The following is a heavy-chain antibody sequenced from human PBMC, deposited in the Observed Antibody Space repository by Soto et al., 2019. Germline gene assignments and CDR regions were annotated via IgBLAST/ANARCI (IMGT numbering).Heavy chain of an antibody. CDR1: GSSISSSSYY. D-gene: IGHD3-22*01. Sequence: SDTLYLTCTVSGSSISSSSYYWGWIRQPPGKGLEWIGSIYYSGSTYYNPSLKSRDPISVDTSKKQLSMKLSSVTAADTVVYYCARHVGDYYDSSGYYPHDAFDIWGQGTMVT. V-gene: IGHV4-39*01. J-gene: IGHJ3*02. CDR2: IYYSGST. CDR3: ARHVGDYYDSSGYYPHDAFDI.